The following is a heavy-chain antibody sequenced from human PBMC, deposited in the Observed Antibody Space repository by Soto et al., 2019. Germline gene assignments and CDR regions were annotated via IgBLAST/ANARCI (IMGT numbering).Heavy chain of an antibody. Sequence: SETLSLTCAVYGGSFSGYYWSWIRQPPGKGLEWIGEINHSGSTNYNPSLKSRVTISVDTSKNQFSLKLSSVTAADTAVYYCARGYRPLRLQHYYYYGMDVWGQGTTVTVSS. J-gene: IGHJ6*02. D-gene: IGHD5-12*01. V-gene: IGHV4-34*01. CDR1: GGSFSGYY. CDR3: ARGYRPLRLQHYYYYGMDV. CDR2: INHSGST.